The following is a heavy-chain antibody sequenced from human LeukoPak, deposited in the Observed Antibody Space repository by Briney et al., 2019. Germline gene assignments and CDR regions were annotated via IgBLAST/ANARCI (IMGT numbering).Heavy chain of an antibody. V-gene: IGHV3-7*01. CDR2: IKQDGSEK. CDR3: ARDRIVVVPGDARYYYYGMDV. Sequence: GGSLRLSCAASGFTFSSYWMSWVRQAPGEGLEWVANIKQDGSEKYYVDSVKGRITISRDNAKNSLYLQMNSLRAEDTAVYYCARDRIVVVPGDARYYYYGMDVWGQGTTVTVSS. D-gene: IGHD2-2*01. J-gene: IGHJ6*02. CDR1: GFTFSSYW.